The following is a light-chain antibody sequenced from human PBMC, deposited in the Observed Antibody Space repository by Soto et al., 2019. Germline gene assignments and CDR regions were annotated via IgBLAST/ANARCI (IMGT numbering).Light chain of an antibody. CDR2: DVS. V-gene: IGLV2-14*03. CDR3: SSYTSSSLHV. Sequence: QSALTQPASVSGSPGQSITISCTGTSSDVGGYNYVSWYQQHPGKAPKLMIYDVSNRPSGVSNRFSGSKSGNTAYLTISGLQAEDEADDYCSSYTSSSLHVFGTGTKLTVL. J-gene: IGLJ1*01. CDR1: SSDVGGYNY.